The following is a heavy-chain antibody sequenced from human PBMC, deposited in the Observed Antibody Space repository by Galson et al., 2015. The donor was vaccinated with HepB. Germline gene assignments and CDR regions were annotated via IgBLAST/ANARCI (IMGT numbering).Heavy chain of an antibody. Sequence: ETLSLTCTVSGGSISSSSYYWGWIRQPPGKGLEWIGSIYYSGSTYYNPSLKSRVTISVDTSKNQFSLKLSSVTAADTAVYYCARRPTRAGSFDPWGQGTLVTVSS. CDR2: IYYSGST. J-gene: IGHJ5*02. D-gene: IGHD5-24*01. V-gene: IGHV4-39*01. CDR3: ARRPTRAGSFDP. CDR1: GGSISSSSYY.